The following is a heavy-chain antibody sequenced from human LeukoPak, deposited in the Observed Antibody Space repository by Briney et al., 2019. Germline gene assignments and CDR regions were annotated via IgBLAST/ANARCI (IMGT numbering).Heavy chain of an antibody. CDR1: GGSFSGYY. CDR2: INHSGST. J-gene: IGHJ4*02. D-gene: IGHD2-2*01. Sequence: PSETLSLTCAVYGGSFSGYYWSWIRQPPGKGLEWIGEINHSGSTNYNPSLKSRVTISVDTSKNQFSLKLSSVTAADTAVYYCARGQDIVVVPAAHKYYFDYWGQGTLVTVSS. V-gene: IGHV4-34*01. CDR3: ARGQDIVVVPAAHKYYFDY.